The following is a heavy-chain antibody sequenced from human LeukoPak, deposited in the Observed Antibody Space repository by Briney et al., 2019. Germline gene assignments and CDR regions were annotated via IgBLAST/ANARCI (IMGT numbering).Heavy chain of an antibody. D-gene: IGHD5-18*01. J-gene: IGHJ3*02. CDR2: IYYTGST. CDR1: GDSISSYY. CDR3: ARTRRGYTYGFRSRELLKAFDI. V-gene: IGHV4-59*01. Sequence: PSETPSLTCTVSGDSISSYYWSWIRQPPGKGLEWIGYIYYTGSTKYNPSLKSRVTISLDTSKKQFSLKLTSVTAADTAVYSCARTRRGYTYGFRSRELLKAFDIWGQGTVVTVSS.